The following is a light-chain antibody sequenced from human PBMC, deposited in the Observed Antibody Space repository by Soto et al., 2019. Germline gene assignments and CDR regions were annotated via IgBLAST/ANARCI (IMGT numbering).Light chain of an antibody. CDR3: QHRSSWPPG. CDR1: HNINTY. J-gene: IGKJ5*01. CDR2: DTS. Sequence: EIVMMQSPATLSVSPGERATLSCRASHNINTYLAWYQQKPGQVPRLLIYDTSNRATGIPARFSGSGSGTDFTLTISGLAPEDFAVYYCQHRSSWPPGFGQGTRLEIK. V-gene: IGKV3-11*01.